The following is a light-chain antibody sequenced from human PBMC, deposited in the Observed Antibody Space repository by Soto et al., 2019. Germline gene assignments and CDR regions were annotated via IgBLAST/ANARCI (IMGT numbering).Light chain of an antibody. Sequence: QSALTHPPSASGSPGQSVTISCTGTSSDVGGYNYVSWYQQHPGKAPKLMIYEVSKRPSGVPDRFSGSKSGNTASLTVSGLQAEDEADYYCSSYAGSNNLNGFGNGTKVTV. V-gene: IGLV2-8*01. CDR3: SSYAGSNNLNG. CDR1: SSDVGGYNY. CDR2: EVS. J-gene: IGLJ1*01.